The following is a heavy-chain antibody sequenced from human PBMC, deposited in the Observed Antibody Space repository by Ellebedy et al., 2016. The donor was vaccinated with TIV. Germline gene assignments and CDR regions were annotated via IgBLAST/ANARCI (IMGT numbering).Heavy chain of an antibody. V-gene: IGHV1-46*02. CDR1: GSIFNKYY. CDR3: ARDGDWDHNYYGMDV. Sequence: AASVKVSCKAPGSIFNKYYIHWVRQAPGQGLEWMGIINLSGASTVYAQKFQGRLTVSRDTSTSTVYMELSSLTSEDTAVYYCARDGDWDHNYYGMDVWGQGTTVTVSS. J-gene: IGHJ6*02. CDR2: INLSGAST. D-gene: IGHD2-21*01.